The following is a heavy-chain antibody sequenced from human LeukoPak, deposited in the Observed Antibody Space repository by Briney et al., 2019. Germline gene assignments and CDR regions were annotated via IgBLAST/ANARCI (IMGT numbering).Heavy chain of an antibody. V-gene: IGHV3-23*01. CDR2: ISGRGGST. Sequence: GGCLRLSCAASGFAFSCYVRTWVRQAPGKGLERVSGISGRGGSTYDADSGKGWFTVSRDNCKSTLYLQLNSLRVEETAVYYCAKVDGVRAAPGRGRVDSWGQGTLVTVSS. J-gene: IGHJ4*02. D-gene: IGHD6-13*01. CDR3: AKVDGVRAAPGRGRVDS. CDR1: GFAFSCYV.